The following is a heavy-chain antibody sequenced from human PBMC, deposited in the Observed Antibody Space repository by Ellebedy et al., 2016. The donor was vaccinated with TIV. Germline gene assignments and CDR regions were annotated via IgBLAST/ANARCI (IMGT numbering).Heavy chain of an antibody. CDR1: GYRFSSFW. D-gene: IGHD3-16*01. CDR2: VYPGYSDA. J-gene: IGHJ5*02. V-gene: IGHV5-51*01. Sequence: PGGSLRLSCQGSGYRFSSFWVGWVRQLPGKGLEWMGVVYPGYSDARYSPSFRGQVTISADKSIDPVYLQWRSLRASDTAIYYCARQGGGWERDRRLNHWGQGTLVTVSS. CDR3: ARQGGGWERDRRLNH.